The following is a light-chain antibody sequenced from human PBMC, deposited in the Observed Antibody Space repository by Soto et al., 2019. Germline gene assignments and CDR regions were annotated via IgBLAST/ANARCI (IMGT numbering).Light chain of an antibody. CDR3: QQYGSAPAWT. CDR2: GAS. V-gene: IGKV3-20*01. Sequence: EIVLTQSPGTLSLSPGEGATLSCRASQSVSSSYLAWYQQKPGQAPRLLIYGASKRATGIPDRFSGSGSGTDFTLTISRLESEDLAVYYCQQYGSAPAWTFGQGTKVEIK. CDR1: QSVSSSY. J-gene: IGKJ1*01.